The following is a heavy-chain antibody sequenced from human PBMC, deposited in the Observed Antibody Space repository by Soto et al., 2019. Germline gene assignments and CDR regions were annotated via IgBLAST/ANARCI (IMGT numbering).Heavy chain of an antibody. D-gene: IGHD2-2*01. CDR1: GFTVSGNY. CDR3: ARDDCTSTSCFAED. J-gene: IGHJ4*02. Sequence: EVQLVESGGGLVQPGGSLRLSCAASGFTVSGNYMSWVRQAPGKGLEWVSILYSSGSTDYADSVKGRFTISVDNSKNTLHLQMNSLRVEDTAVYYCARDDCTSTSCFAEDWGQGTLVTVCS. V-gene: IGHV3-66*01. CDR2: LYSSGST.